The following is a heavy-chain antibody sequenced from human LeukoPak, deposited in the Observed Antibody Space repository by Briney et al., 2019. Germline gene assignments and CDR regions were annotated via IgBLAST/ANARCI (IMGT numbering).Heavy chain of an antibody. J-gene: IGHJ4*02. V-gene: IGHV3-74*01. CDR3: ARGYSSSWYDY. D-gene: IGHD6-13*01. CDR1: GFTFSSYW. Sequence: GGSLRLSGAASGFTFSSYWMHWVRQAPGKGLVWVSRINSDGSSTSYADSVKGRFTISRDNAKNTLYLQMNSLRAEDTAVYYCARGYSSSWYDYWGQGTLVTVSS. CDR2: INSDGSST.